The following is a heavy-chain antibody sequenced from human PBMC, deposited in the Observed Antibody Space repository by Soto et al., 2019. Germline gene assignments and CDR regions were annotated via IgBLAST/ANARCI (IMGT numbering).Heavy chain of an antibody. J-gene: IGHJ6*03. V-gene: IGHV4-34*01. CDR2: INHSGST. CDR3: ARGLGGYDSDYYYYYMDV. Sequence: SETLSLTCAVYGGSFSGYYWSWIRQPPGKGLEWIGEINHSGSTNYNPSLKSRVTISVDTSKNQFSLKLGSVTAADTAVYYCARGLGGYDSDYYYYYMDVWGKGTTVTVSS. CDR1: GGSFSGYY. D-gene: IGHD5-12*01.